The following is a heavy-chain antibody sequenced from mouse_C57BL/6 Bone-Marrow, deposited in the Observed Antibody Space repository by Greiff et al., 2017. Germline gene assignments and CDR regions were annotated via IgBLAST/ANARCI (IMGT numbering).Heavy chain of an antibody. CDR2: INPSSGYT. CDR3: ARDGAIYYDYDVLFAY. V-gene: IGHV1-7*01. Sequence: VQLQQSGAELAKPGASVKLSCKASGYTFTSYWMHWVKQRPGQGLEWIGYINPSSGYTKYNQKFKDKATLTADKSSSTAYMQLSSLTYEDSAVYYCARDGAIYYDYDVLFAYWGQGTLVTVSA. D-gene: IGHD2-4*01. J-gene: IGHJ3*01. CDR1: GYTFTSYW.